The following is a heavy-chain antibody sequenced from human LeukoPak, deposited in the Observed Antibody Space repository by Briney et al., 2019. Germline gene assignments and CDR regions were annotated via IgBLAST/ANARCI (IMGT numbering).Heavy chain of an antibody. CDR2: INGDGSST. CDR1: GFTFSGYW. V-gene: IGHV3-74*01. D-gene: IGHD6-19*01. Sequence: PGGSLRLSCAASGFTFSGYWMHWVRQAPGKGLVWVSRINGDGSSTSYADSVKGRFTISRDNAKNTLYLQTTSLRAEDTAVYYRARGGEYSSGPTDYWGQGTLVTVSS. J-gene: IGHJ4*02. CDR3: ARGGEYSSGPTDY.